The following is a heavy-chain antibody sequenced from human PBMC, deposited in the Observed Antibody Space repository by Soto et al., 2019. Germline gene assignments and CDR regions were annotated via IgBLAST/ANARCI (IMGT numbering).Heavy chain of an antibody. CDR3: ARGHEVIRGALDV. Sequence: QVQLVQSGAEVKKPGASVKVSCKASGYRFETYGMTWVRQAPGQGLEWMGWISAYSVDTYNAQKFQDRVTMTTDTSTGTAYMELRGLRSDDTAVYYCARGHEVIRGALDVWDQGTTVTVSS. V-gene: IGHV1-18*01. CDR1: GYRFETYG. J-gene: IGHJ6*02. CDR2: ISAYSVDT. D-gene: IGHD2-21*01.